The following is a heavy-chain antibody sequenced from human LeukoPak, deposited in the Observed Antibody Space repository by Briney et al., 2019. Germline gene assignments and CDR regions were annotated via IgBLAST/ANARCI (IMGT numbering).Heavy chain of an antibody. Sequence: GGSLRLSCAASGFAFSSYWMHWVRQAPGKGLVWVSRINSDGSSTNYADSVKGRFTISRDNAKNILYLQMNSLRAEDTAVYYCASRRGGDSNEDYWGQGTLVTVSS. CDR1: GFAFSSYW. CDR2: INSDGSST. V-gene: IGHV3-74*01. CDR3: ASRRGGDSNEDY. D-gene: IGHD2-21*02. J-gene: IGHJ4*02.